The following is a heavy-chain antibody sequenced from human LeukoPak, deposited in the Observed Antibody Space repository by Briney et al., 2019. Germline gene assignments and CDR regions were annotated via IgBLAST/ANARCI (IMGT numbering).Heavy chain of an antibody. J-gene: IGHJ6*02. D-gene: IGHD2/OR15-2a*01. CDR3: AGNLMDV. CDR1: GFTFNKYW. Sequence: GGSLRLSCRAAGFTFNKYWKTWVRQATGEGLEWVANTNQDGGETNYVDSVKGRFTISRDNAKNSVYLQMNSLRVEDTGVYYCAGNLMDVGGQGTTVTVSS. V-gene: IGHV3-7*01. CDR2: TNQDGGET.